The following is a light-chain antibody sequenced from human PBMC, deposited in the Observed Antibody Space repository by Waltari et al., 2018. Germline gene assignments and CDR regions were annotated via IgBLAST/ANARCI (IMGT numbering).Light chain of an antibody. CDR3: SSWDDSLSGVV. Sequence: QSVLTQPPSASGTPGQRVTMSCSGSNSNIRSHYVSWYQQLPGTAPKLLIYKNDLRPSGVPDRISGSKSGTSASLAISGLRSEDEADYYCSSWDDSLSGVVLGGGTKLTVL. CDR2: KND. V-gene: IGLV1-47*01. J-gene: IGLJ2*01. CDR1: NSNIRSHY.